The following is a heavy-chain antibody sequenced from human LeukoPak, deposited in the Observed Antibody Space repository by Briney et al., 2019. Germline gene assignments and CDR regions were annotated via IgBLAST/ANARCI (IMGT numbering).Heavy chain of an antibody. D-gene: IGHD6-13*01. Sequence: SETLSLTCAVYGESFSGYYWSWIRQPPGRGLEWIGEINHSGSANYNPSLKSRVSISVDTSKKHISLKLSSVTAADTAVYYCARKGGGQLVNTRRWFDPWGQGTLVTVSS. V-gene: IGHV4-34*01. CDR1: GESFSGYY. J-gene: IGHJ5*02. CDR3: ARKGGGQLVNTRRWFDP. CDR2: INHSGSA.